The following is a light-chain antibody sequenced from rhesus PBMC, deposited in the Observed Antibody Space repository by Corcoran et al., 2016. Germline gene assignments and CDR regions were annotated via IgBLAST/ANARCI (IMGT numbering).Light chain of an antibody. CDR1: QDISSW. J-gene: IGKJ1*01. CDR3: QQYDDLPRT. V-gene: IGKV1-19*01. CDR2: YAS. Sequence: DIQMTQSPSSLSASVGDKVTITCHASQDISSWLAWYQQQPGKAPRPLISYASSLQSGVPSRFSGRGSGTDYTLTISSLQPEDFATYYCQQYDDLPRTFGQGTKVEIK.